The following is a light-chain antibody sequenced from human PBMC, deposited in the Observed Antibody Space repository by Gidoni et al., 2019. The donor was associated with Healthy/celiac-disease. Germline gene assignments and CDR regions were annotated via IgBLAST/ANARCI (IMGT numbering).Light chain of an antibody. J-gene: IGKJ4*01. CDR3: QQYGSSPPVT. CDR1: QSVSSSY. CDR2: GAS. V-gene: IGKV3-20*01. Sequence: EIVLTQSPGTLSLSPGERATLSCRASQSVSSSYLAWYQQNPGQAPRLLIYGASSRASGIPDRFSGSGSGTDFTLTISRLAPEDFAVYYCQQYGSSPPVTFGGGTKVEI.